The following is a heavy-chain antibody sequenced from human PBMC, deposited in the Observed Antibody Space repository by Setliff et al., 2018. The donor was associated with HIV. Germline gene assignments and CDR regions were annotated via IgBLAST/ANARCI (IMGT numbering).Heavy chain of an antibody. CDR3: ARLSGDYYYFDY. D-gene: IGHD2-21*02. J-gene: IGHJ4*02. CDR1: GGSISTSY. V-gene: IGHV4-59*08. Sequence: SETLSLTCTVSGGSISTSYWNWIRQPPGKGLEWIGNMFYSGSTNYNPSLKSRVTISLDTSKNQFSLKLTSVTAADTAVYYCARLSGDYYYFDYWGQGTLVT. CDR2: MFYSGST.